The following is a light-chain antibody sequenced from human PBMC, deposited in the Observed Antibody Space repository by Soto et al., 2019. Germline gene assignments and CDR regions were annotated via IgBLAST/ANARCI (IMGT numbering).Light chain of an antibody. Sequence: DIQMTQSPSTLSASVGDRVTITCRASQSISIWLAWYQQKPGKAPKLLIYDASSLEIGVPSRFSGSGSGTEFTLTISSLQPDDFATYYCQQYNSYWTFGQGTKVEIK. J-gene: IGKJ1*01. CDR2: DAS. CDR1: QSISIW. V-gene: IGKV1-5*01. CDR3: QQYNSYWT.